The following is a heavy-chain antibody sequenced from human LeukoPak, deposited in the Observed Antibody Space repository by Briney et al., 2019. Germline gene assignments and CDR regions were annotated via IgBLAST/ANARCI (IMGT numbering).Heavy chain of an antibody. CDR2: ISSSSNII. CDR1: GFTFSNYN. D-gene: IGHD3-10*01. V-gene: IGHV3-48*01. CDR3: ARDFAREFTIDY. J-gene: IGHJ4*02. Sequence: GVSLRLSCAASGFTFSNYNMNWVRQPPGKGLQWVSYISSSSNIIYYADSVKGRFTISRDNAKNSLFLQMNSLRAEDTAVYYCARDFAREFTIDYWGQGTLVTVSS.